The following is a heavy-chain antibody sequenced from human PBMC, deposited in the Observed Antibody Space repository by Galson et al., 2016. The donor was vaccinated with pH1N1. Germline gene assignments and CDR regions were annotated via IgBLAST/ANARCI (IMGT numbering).Heavy chain of an antibody. Sequence: SLRLSCAASEFSISSYWMSWVRQAPGKGLEWVANINEDGSVMYYVDSVKGRFTISRDNAKNSLYLEMNSLRVEDTAVYYCVRAVGGAADHWGQGTLVTVSS. CDR1: EFSISSYW. CDR2: INEDGSVM. V-gene: IGHV3-7*01. CDR3: VRAVGGAADH. J-gene: IGHJ5*02. D-gene: IGHD1-26*01.